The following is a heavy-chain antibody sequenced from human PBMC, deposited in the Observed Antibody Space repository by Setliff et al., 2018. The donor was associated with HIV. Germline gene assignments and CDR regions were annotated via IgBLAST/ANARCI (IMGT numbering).Heavy chain of an antibody. CDR3: ARRGTGDYYYYYYMDV. J-gene: IGHJ6*03. CDR2: MNPNSGNT. D-gene: IGHD7-27*01. Sequence: ASVKVSCKASGYTFTSYDINWVRQATGQGLEWMGWMNPNSGNTGYAQKFQGRVTMTRNTSISTAYMELSSLRSEDTAVYYCARRGTGDYYYYYYMDVWGKGTTITVSS. V-gene: IGHV1-8*01. CDR1: GYTFTSYD.